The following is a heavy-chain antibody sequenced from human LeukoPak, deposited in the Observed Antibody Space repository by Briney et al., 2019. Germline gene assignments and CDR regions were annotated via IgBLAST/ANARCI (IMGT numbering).Heavy chain of an antibody. V-gene: IGHV3-23*01. CDR2: ISGSGGST. D-gene: IGHD5-12*01. Sequence: GGSLRLSCAASGFTFSSYAMSWVRQAPGKGLEWVSAISGSGGSTYYADSVKGRFTISRDNSKNTLYLQMNSLRAEDTAVYYCAKGGGYSGYDPPPFDYWGQGTLVTVSS. CDR1: GFTFSSYA. CDR3: AKGGGYSGYDPPPFDY. J-gene: IGHJ4*02.